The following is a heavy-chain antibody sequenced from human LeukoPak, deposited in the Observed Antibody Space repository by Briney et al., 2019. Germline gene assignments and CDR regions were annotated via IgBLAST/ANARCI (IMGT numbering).Heavy chain of an antibody. J-gene: IGHJ1*01. D-gene: IGHD3-22*01. CDR2: ISYDGTNK. CDR3: AKDYYYDSSGNFQH. Sequence: GRSLRLSCAASGFTFSSYGMHWVRQAPGKGLEWVAVISYDGTNKYYAGSVKGRFTISRDNSKNTLYLQMNSLRAEDTAVYYCAKDYYYDSSGNFQHWGQGTLVTVSS. V-gene: IGHV3-30*18. CDR1: GFTFSSYG.